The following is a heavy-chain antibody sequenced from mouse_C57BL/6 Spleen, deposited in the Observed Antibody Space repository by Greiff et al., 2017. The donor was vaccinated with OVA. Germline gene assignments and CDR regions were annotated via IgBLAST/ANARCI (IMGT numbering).Heavy chain of an antibody. D-gene: IGHD2-10*02. V-gene: IGHV5-4*01. CDR2: ISDGGSYT. J-gene: IGHJ4*01. CDR1: GFTFSSYA. CDR3: AREGYGNYGAMDY. Sequence: EVQLVESGGGLVKPGGSLKLSCAASGFTFSSYAMSWVRQTPEKRLEWVATISDGGSYTYYPDNVKGRFTISRYNAKNNLYLQMSHLKSEDTAMYYCAREGYGNYGAMDYWGQGTSVTVSS.